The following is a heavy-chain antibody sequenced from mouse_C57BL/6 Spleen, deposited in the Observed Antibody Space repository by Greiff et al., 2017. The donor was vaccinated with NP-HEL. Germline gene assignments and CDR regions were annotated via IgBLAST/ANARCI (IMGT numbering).Heavy chain of an antibody. CDR3: ARPGQLGSCDY. Sequence: EVKLVESGGDLVKPGGSLKLSCAASGFTFSSYGMSWVRQTPDKRLEWVATISSGGSYTYYPDSVKGRFTISRDNAKNTLYLQMSSLKSEDTAMYYCARPGQLGSCDYWGQGTTLTVSS. J-gene: IGHJ2*01. D-gene: IGHD4-1*02. CDR2: ISSGGSYT. V-gene: IGHV5-6*01. CDR1: GFTFSSYG.